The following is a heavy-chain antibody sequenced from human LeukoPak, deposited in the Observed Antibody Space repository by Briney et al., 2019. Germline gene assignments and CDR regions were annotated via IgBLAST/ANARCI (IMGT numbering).Heavy chain of an antibody. J-gene: IGHJ4*02. Sequence: SETLSLTCTVSGGSVSSGSYYWSWIRQPPGKGLEWIGYIYYSGSTNYNPSLKSRVTISVDTSKNQFSLKLSSVTAADTAVYYCARDFEYNSATYYFDYWGQGTLVTVSS. CDR3: ARDFEYNSATYYFDY. CDR2: IYYSGST. CDR1: GGSVSSGSYY. D-gene: IGHD6-6*01. V-gene: IGHV4-61*01.